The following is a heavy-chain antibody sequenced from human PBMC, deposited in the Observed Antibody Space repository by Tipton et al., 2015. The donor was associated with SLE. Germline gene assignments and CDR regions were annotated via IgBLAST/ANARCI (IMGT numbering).Heavy chain of an antibody. D-gene: IGHD2-15*01. J-gene: IGHJ3*02. CDR1: GGSVSSGRYY. V-gene: IGHV4-61*01. CDR2: IYYSGST. Sequence: TLSLTCTVSGGSVSSGRYYWSWIRQPPGKGLEWIGYIYYSGSTNYNPSLKSRVTISVDTSKNQFSLKLSSVTAADTAVYYCARAPVVAATNAFDIWGQGTMVTVSS. CDR3: ARAPVVAATNAFDI.